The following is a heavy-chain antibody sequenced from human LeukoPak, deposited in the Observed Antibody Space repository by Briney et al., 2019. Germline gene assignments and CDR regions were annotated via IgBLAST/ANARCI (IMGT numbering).Heavy chain of an antibody. J-gene: IGHJ6*03. CDR2: IYQSGST. CDR1: GYSISSGYY. D-gene: IGHD3-3*01. V-gene: IGHV4-38-2*02. Sequence: SETLSLTCTVSGYSISSGYYWGWIRQPPGKGLEWIGSIYQSGSTYYNPSLKSRVTISVDTSKNQFSLKLSSVTAADTAVYYCARGRGGSGYYYYYYYYMDVWGKGTTVTVSS. CDR3: ARGRGGSGYYYYYYYYMDV.